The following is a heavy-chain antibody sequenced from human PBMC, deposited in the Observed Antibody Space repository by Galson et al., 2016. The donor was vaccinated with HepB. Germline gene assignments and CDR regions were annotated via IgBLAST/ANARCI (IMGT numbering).Heavy chain of an antibody. V-gene: IGHV3-23*01. CDR2: ISATGAST. CDR3: AKRACSAGTCYSDYYGMDV. D-gene: IGHD2-15*01. CDR1: GFTFSSYA. Sequence: SLRLSCAPSGFTFSSYAMSWVRQAPGKGLEWVSGISATGASTYYADSVKGRLAISRDNSKNTLFLQMNSLRVEDTGVYYCAKRACSAGTCYSDYYGMDVWGKGTTVTVSS. J-gene: IGHJ6*04.